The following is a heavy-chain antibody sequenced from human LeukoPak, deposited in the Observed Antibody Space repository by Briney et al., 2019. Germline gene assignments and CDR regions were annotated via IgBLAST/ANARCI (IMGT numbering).Heavy chain of an antibody. J-gene: IGHJ3*02. CDR3: ARGYYDFWSGYYSDIGAHAFDI. D-gene: IGHD3-3*01. CDR2: ISSSGGST. CDR1: GFTFSSHG. Sequence: GGSLRLSCVNSGFTFSSHGMSWVRQAPGKGLEWVSGISSSGGSTFYVDSVKGRFTVSRDNSQNTLYLQMNSLRVEDTAVYYCARGYYDFWSGYYSDIGAHAFDIWGQGTMVTVSS. V-gene: IGHV3-23*01.